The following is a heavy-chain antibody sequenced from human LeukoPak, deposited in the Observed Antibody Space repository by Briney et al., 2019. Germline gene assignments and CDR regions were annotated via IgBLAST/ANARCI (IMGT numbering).Heavy chain of an antibody. CDR2: IYTSGST. J-gene: IGHJ6*03. Sequence: SETLSLTCTVSGGSISSGSYYWSWIRQPAGKGLEWIGRIYTSGSTNYNPSLKSRVTISVDTSKNQFSLKLSSVTAADTAVYYCARRLAAAVPDYYYYYYYMDVWGKGTTVTVSS. V-gene: IGHV4-61*02. CDR1: GGSISSGSYY. CDR3: ARRLAAAVPDYYYYYYYMDV. D-gene: IGHD6-13*01.